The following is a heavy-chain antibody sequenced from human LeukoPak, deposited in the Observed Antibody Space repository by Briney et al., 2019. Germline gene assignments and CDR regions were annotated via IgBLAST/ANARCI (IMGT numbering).Heavy chain of an antibody. Sequence: SETLSLTCTVSGVSITSYYWSWVRQPPGRGLEWIGYIYYTGSTNYNPSLKSRVTISVDTSKSQFSLKLSSVTAADTAVYYCARPQHDALDIWGQGTMVTVSS. CDR1: GVSITSYY. CDR3: ARPQHDALDI. D-gene: IGHD1-1*01. CDR2: IYYTGST. V-gene: IGHV4-59*08. J-gene: IGHJ3*02.